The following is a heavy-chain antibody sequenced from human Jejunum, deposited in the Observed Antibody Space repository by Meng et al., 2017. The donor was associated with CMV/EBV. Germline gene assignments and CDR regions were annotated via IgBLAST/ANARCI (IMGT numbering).Heavy chain of an antibody. D-gene: IGHD6-6*01. V-gene: IGHV3-30*02. J-gene: IGHJ4*02. CDR1: GFTFSTYG. Sequence: QGQLVGSGGGVVQPGESLRLSCATSGFTFSTYGMHWVRQAPGKGLEWVTFIRNDGSNKYYVDSVKGRFTTSRDNPKNTVYLQVNSLRVEDTAVYYCVKEGLEYWGQGTLVTVSS. CDR2: IRNDGSNK. CDR3: VKEGLEY.